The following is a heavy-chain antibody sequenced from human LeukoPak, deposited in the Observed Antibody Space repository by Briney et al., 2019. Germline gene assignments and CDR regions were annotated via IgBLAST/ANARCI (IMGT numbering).Heavy chain of an antibody. CDR3: AKGDGYCSSTSCYFGY. Sequence: GGSLRLSCAASGFTFDDYAMHWVRQAPGKGLEWVSLISWDGGSTYYADSVKGRFTISRDNSKNSLYLQMNSLRAEDTVLYYCAKGDGYCSSTSCYFGYWGQGTLVTVSS. D-gene: IGHD2-2*01. V-gene: IGHV3-43D*04. J-gene: IGHJ4*02. CDR2: ISWDGGST. CDR1: GFTFDDYA.